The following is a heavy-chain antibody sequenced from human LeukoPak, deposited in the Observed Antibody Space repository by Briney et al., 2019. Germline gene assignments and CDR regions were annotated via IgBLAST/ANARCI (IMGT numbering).Heavy chain of an antibody. CDR2: INQDGSEE. CDR3: AKEGSSRDFDY. D-gene: IGHD6-6*01. V-gene: IGHV3-7*01. CDR1: EFTFDTFW. Sequence: GGSLRLSCTASEFTFDTFWMSWVRHIPGKGLEWVANINQDGSEEYSLDSVKGRFAIFRDNAKNSLYLQMNSLRVEDTAVYYCAKEGSSRDFDYWGQGTLVTVSS. J-gene: IGHJ4*02.